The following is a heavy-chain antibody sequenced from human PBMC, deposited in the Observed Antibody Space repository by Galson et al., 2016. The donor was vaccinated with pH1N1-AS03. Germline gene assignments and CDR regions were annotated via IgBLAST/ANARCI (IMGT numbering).Heavy chain of an antibody. CDR2: ISFDGSET. D-gene: IGHD3-10*01. Sequence: SLRLSCAASGFTFGSYAMNWVRQAPGKGLEWLAVISFDGSETDYADDVKGRFTISRDNFKNMLYLQMHSLRAEDTAVYYCAKDAVGRVAERGVIPRAPFDSWGLGTPVTVSS. CDR1: GFTFGSYA. CDR3: AKDAVGRVAERGVIPRAPFDS. V-gene: IGHV3-30*18. J-gene: IGHJ4*02.